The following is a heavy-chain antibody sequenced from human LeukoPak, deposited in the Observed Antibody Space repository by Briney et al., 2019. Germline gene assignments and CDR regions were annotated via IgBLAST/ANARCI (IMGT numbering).Heavy chain of an antibody. CDR2: ISSSSSTI. J-gene: IGHJ3*02. CDR1: GFTFSSYS. Sequence: PGGSLRLSCAASGFTFSSYSMNWVRQAPGKGLEWVSYISSSSSTIYYADSVKGRFTISRDNAKNSLYLQMNSLRAEDTAVYYCAREPYSSSWYSYDAFDIWGQGTMVTVSS. CDR3: AREPYSSSWYSYDAFDI. D-gene: IGHD6-13*01. V-gene: IGHV3-48*01.